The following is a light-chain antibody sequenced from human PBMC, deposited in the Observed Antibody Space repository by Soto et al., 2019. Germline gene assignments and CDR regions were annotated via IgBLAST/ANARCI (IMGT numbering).Light chain of an antibody. CDR1: HSVSSSY. CDR2: GAS. CDR3: QQYGSSPPYT. V-gene: IGKV3-20*01. Sequence: EIVLTQSPGTLSLSPGDRATLSCRASHSVSSSYLAWYQQKPGQAPRLLIYGASSRATGIPDRFSGSGSGTDFTLTISRLEPEDFAVYYCQQYGSSPPYTFGPGT. J-gene: IGKJ3*01.